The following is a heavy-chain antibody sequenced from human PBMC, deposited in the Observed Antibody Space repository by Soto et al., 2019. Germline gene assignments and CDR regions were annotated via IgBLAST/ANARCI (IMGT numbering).Heavy chain of an antibody. CDR3: ARGSSGWYSYGSLGDY. CDR1: GFTFSSYA. CDR2: ISYDGSNK. Sequence: QVQLVESGGGVVKPGRSLRLSCAASGFTFSSYAMHWVRQAPGKGLEWVAVISYDGSNKYYADSVKGRFTISRDNSKNKLYLQMNSLRAEDTAVYYCARGSSGWYSYGSLGDYWGQGTLVTVSS. V-gene: IGHV3-30-3*01. J-gene: IGHJ4*02. D-gene: IGHD6-19*01.